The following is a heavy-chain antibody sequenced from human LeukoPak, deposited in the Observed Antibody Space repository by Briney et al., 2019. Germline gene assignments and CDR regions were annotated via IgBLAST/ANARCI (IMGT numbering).Heavy chain of an antibody. Sequence: GESLKIFCKGSGYSFTNYWIGWVRQMPGKGLEWVGSFYPGDSDISYSPSFQGQVTISADKSISTAYLQWSSLKASDTAMYYCARLQGYYYGSGSQDVDFWGQGTLVTVSS. D-gene: IGHD3-10*01. CDR3: ARLQGYYYGSGSQDVDF. CDR2: FYPGDSDI. CDR1: GYSFTNYW. J-gene: IGHJ4*02. V-gene: IGHV5-51*01.